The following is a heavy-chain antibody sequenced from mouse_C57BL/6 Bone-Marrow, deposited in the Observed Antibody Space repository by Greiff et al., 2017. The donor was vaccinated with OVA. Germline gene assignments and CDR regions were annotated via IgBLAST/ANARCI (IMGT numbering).Heavy chain of an antibody. Sequence: EVQGVESGPELVKPGASVKISCKASGYSFTDYNMNWVKQSNGKSLEWIGVINPNYGTTSYNQKFKGKATLTVDQSSSTAHMQLNSLTSEDSAVYYCARSYGSSYPAWFAYWGQGTLVTVSA. D-gene: IGHD1-1*01. CDR1: GYSFTDYN. V-gene: IGHV1-39*01. CDR2: INPNYGTT. CDR3: ARSYGSSYPAWFAY. J-gene: IGHJ3*01.